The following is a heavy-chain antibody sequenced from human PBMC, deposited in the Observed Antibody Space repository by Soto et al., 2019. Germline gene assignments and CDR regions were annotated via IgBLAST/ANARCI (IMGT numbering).Heavy chain of an antibody. V-gene: IGHV1-69*13. J-gene: IGHJ6*02. Sequence: GASVKVSCKASGGTFSSYAISWVRQAPGQGLEWMGGIIPIFGTANYARKFQGRVTITADESTSTAYMELSSLRSEDTAVYYCARGAAAVMWYYYYYGMDVWGQGTTVTVSS. CDR3: ARGAAAVMWYYYYYGMDV. D-gene: IGHD6-13*01. CDR2: IIPIFGTA. CDR1: GGTFSSYA.